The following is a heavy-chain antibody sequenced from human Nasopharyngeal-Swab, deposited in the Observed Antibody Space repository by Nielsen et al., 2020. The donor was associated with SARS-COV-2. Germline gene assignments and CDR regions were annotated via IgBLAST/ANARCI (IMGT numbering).Heavy chain of an antibody. J-gene: IGHJ4*02. D-gene: IGHD2-15*01. CDR3: ARDGPGYCSGGSCYLFDY. V-gene: IGHV1-46*01. CDR2: INPSGGST. Sequence: ASVKVSCKASGGTFSSYAISWVRQAPGQGLEWMGIINPSGGSTSYAQKFQGRVTMTRDTSTSTVYMELSSLRSEDTAVYYCARDGPGYCSGGSCYLFDYWGQGTLVTVSS. CDR1: GGTFSSYA.